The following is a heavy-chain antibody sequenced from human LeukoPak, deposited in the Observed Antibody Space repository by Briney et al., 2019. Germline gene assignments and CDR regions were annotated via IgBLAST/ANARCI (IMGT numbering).Heavy chain of an antibody. V-gene: IGHV3-48*03. CDR3: AKEIYGDSTGGRLQH. CDR2: ISSSGSTI. J-gene: IGHJ1*01. D-gene: IGHD4-17*01. CDR1: GFTFSSYE. Sequence: PGGSLRLSCAASGFTFSSYEMNWVRQAPGKGLEWVSYISSSGSTIYYADSVKGRFTISRDNSKNTLYLQMNSLRADDTAVYYCAKEIYGDSTGGRLQHWGQGTLVTVSS.